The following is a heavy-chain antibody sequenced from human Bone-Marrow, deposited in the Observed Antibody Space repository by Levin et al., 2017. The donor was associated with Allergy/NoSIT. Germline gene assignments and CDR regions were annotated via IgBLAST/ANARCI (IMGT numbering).Heavy chain of an antibody. Sequence: GESLKISCAASGFTFSTFGMNWVRQAPGKGLEWVSYISVSGSNIEYADSVKGRFTISRDNVKNSLYLQMNSLRDEDTAVYYCARQLGLDYWGQGTLVTVSS. CDR2: ISVSGSNI. D-gene: IGHD1-1*01. CDR1: GFTFSTFG. J-gene: IGHJ4*02. V-gene: IGHV3-48*02. CDR3: ARQLGLDY.